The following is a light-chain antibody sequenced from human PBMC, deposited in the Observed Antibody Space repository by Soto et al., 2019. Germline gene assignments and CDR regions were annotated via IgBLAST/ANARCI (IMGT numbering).Light chain of an antibody. Sequence: DVVMTQSPLSLPVTPGEPASISCRSSQSLLHSNGYNYLDWFLQRPGQSPQLLIYLGSNRASGGPDRFSGSGSGTDFTLKISRVEAEDVGVYYCMQALQTPLTFGGGTKVEIK. J-gene: IGKJ4*01. CDR3: MQALQTPLT. V-gene: IGKV2-28*01. CDR1: QSLLHSNGYNY. CDR2: LGS.